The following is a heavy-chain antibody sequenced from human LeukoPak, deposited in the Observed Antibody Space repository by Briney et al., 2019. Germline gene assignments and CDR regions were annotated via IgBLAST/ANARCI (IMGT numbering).Heavy chain of an antibody. CDR3: VRGGGDSWYELASLFDY. V-gene: IGHV3-64*01. CDR2: VSRNGDVT. Sequence: PGGSLRLSCAASGFTISSYAMSWVRQAPGKGLEYVSSVSRNGDVTYYANSVKDRFTISRDNSNNTLYLQMGSLRPDDLAVYYCVRGGGDSWYELASLFDYWGQGTLVTVSS. D-gene: IGHD6-13*01. CDR1: GFTISSYA. J-gene: IGHJ4*02.